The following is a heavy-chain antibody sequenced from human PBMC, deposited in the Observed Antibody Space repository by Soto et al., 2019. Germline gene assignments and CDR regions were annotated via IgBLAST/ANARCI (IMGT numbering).Heavy chain of an antibody. D-gene: IGHD2-15*01. CDR3: ARIGYCSGRSCYEDYYYYYYMDV. V-gene: IGHV4-59*01. Sequence: SENLSLTCTVSGGSFSRYYGSWIRQPPGKGLEWIGYIYYSGSTNYNPSLKSRVTISVDTSKNQFSLKLSSVTAADTAVYYCARIGYCSGRSCYEDYYYYYYMDVWGKGTTVTVSS. J-gene: IGHJ6*03. CDR1: GGSFSRYY. CDR2: IYYSGST.